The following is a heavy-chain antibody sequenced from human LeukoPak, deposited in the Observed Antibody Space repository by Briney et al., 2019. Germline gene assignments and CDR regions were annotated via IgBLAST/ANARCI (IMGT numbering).Heavy chain of an antibody. J-gene: IGHJ4*02. D-gene: IGHD3-10*01. V-gene: IGHV4-39*07. CDR3: ARGPYYYGSGSYDY. CDR2: VYYSGST. Sequence: SETLSLTCTVSGGSISGSTYYWGWIRQPPGKGLEWIGSVYYSGSTNYNPSLKSRVTMSVDTSKNQFSLKLSSVTAADTAVYYCARGPYYYGSGSYDYWGQGTLVTVSS. CDR1: GGSISGSTYY.